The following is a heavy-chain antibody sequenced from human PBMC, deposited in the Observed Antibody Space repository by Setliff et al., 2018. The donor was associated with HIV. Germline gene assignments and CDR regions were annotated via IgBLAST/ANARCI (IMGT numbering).Heavy chain of an antibody. Sequence: SVKVSCKASGGTLNKYVINWVRQTPGQGLEWMGGMSPILGRPEYTQKFLGRITITADDSTRTVYMELSSLRSEDTALYYCARDYVLRGTSLGYWGQGTLVTVSS. CDR2: MSPILGRP. CDR3: ARDYVLRGTSLGY. V-gene: IGHV1-69*13. CDR1: GGTLNKYV. D-gene: IGHD3-16*01. J-gene: IGHJ4*02.